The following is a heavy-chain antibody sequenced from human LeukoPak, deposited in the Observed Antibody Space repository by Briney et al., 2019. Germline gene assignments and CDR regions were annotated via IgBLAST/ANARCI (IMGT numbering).Heavy chain of an antibody. CDR2: ITPNSGNT. CDR3: AREGDYGDYSAFDN. D-gene: IGHD4-17*01. CDR1: VYTFTSYD. Sequence: ASVKVSCKAFVYTFTSYDINWVRHAPGQGFEWMGWITPNSGNTGYTQKFQGRVTMTRNTSISTAYMELSSLRSEDTAVYYCAREGDYGDYSAFDNWGQGTMVTVSS. J-gene: IGHJ3*02. V-gene: IGHV1-8*01.